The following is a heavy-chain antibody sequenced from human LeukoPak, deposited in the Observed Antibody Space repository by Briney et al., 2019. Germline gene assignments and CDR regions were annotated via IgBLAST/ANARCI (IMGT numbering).Heavy chain of an antibody. CDR1: GYSIASGYL. D-gene: IGHD1-26*01. V-gene: IGHV4-38-2*02. CDR3: ARGGPWELSHRDYFDY. CDR2: IYHSGRT. J-gene: IGHJ4*02. Sequence: SETLSLTCTVSGYSIASGYLWGWIRQTPEKGLEWIATIYHSGRTYYNLSLESRVTISMDTSRNQFSLKVTSVTAADTALYFCARGGPWELSHRDYFDYWGQGTLVTVSS.